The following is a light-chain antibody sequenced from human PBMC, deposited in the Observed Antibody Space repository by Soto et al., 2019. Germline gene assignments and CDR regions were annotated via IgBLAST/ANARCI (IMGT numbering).Light chain of an antibody. Sequence: QSVLTQPASVSGSPGQSITISCTVTSSDIGAYNFVSWYQQHPGKAPKLMLYDVNIPPSGVSNRFSGSKSGNTASLTISGLQAEDEADYYCTSWTTSTTMIFGGGTKLTVL. V-gene: IGLV2-14*03. CDR2: DVN. CDR3: TSWTTSTTMI. CDR1: SSDIGAYNF. J-gene: IGLJ2*01.